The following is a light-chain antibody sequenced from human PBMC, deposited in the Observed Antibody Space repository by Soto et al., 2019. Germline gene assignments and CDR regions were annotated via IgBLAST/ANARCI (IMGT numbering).Light chain of an antibody. CDR3: QQYTTYWT. Sequence: DIQMTQSPSTLSASVGDRVTFTCRASQSISSWLAWYQHKPGEAPKLLISQASILESGVPPRFSGSGSGTEFTLTITSLQPEDFTTYFCQQYTTYWTFGQGTKVDIK. CDR2: QAS. V-gene: IGKV1-5*03. J-gene: IGKJ1*01. CDR1: QSISSW.